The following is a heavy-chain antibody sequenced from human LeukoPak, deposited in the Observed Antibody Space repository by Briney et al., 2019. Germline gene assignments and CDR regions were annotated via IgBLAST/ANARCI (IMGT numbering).Heavy chain of an antibody. CDR2: IYSGGTT. V-gene: IGHV3-53*04. Sequence: GGSLRLSCAASGFTFSNYAMTWVRQAPGKGLEWVSTIYSGGTTYYADSVMGRFTISRHNSRNTLYLQMNSLRAEDTAVYYCARVDTVMAYYFDLWGQGTLVTVSS. J-gene: IGHJ4*02. CDR1: GFTFSNYA. CDR3: ARVDTVMAYYFDL. D-gene: IGHD5-18*01.